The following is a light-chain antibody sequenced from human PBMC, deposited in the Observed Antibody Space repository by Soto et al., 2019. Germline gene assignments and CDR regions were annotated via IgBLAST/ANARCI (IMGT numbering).Light chain of an antibody. CDR3: QQSYTTLFT. J-gene: IGKJ3*01. Sequence: IQMTQSPSSLSASVRDRVTITCRTSQSTDNYLNWYQQKPGKAPKLLMFAASTLQSGVPSRFSGSGSETDFTLTISSLQPEDLATYYCQQSYTTLFTFGPVTKVDVK. CDR2: AAS. CDR1: QSTDNY. V-gene: IGKV1-39*01.